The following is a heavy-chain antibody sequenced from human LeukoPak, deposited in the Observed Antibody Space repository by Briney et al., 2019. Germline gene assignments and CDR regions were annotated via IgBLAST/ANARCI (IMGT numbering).Heavy chain of an antibody. V-gene: IGHV3-74*01. Sequence: GGSLGLSRAASGFTFSSYWMPWVRQAPGKGLFWVARLNNDGTDTYYADSVKGRFAISRDNAKNTVYLQMNSLTAEDTAVYYCARGPSENNGDVANWGQGTLVTVSS. J-gene: IGHJ4*02. CDR1: GFTFSSYW. D-gene: IGHD1-14*01. CDR2: LNNDGTDT. CDR3: ARGPSENNGDVAN.